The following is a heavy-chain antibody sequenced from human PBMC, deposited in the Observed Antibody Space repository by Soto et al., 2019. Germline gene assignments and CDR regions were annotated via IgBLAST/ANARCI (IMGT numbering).Heavy chain of an antibody. CDR2: IRSSSTYI. CDR3: ARALTTIDRAYDRVDYFAY. Sequence: RGGSLRLFCAASGFTFSTYSMNWVRHAPGNGLEWVSSIRSSSTYIYYAESVKGRTTISRDNTKNPLYLQLNSLSAEDTAVSYSARALTTIDRAYDRVDYFAYWGHGPLVTVSS. J-gene: IGHJ4*01. CDR1: GFTFSTYS. D-gene: IGHD3-10*01. V-gene: IGHV3-21*01.